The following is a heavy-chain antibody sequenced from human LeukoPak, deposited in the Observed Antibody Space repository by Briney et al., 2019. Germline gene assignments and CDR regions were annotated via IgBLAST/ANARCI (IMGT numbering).Heavy chain of an antibody. D-gene: IGHD5-18*01. CDR1: GGSISSYY. Sequence: SETLSLTCTVSGGSISSYYWSWIRQPPGKGLEWIGYIYYSGSTNYNPSLKSRVTISVDTSKNQFSLKLSSVTAADTAVYYCARVGISQAMAADYWGQGTLVTVSS. CDR3: ARVGISQAMAADY. V-gene: IGHV4-59*01. CDR2: IYYSGST. J-gene: IGHJ4*02.